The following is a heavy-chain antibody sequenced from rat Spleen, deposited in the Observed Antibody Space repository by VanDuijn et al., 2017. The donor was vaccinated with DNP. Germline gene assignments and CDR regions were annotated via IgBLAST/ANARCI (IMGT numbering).Heavy chain of an antibody. V-gene: IGHV5-7*01. CDR3: ARHRTIMPYYYAMDA. Sequence: EVQLVESGGDLVQPGRSLKLSCAVSGITFSDHNMAWVRQAPKKGLEWVAMISYDGSDTYYRDSVKGRFTISRDNAKSTLYLQMDSLRSEDTAAYYCARHRTIMPYYYAMDAWGQGASVTVSS. CDR2: ISYDGSDT. CDR1: GITFSDHN. J-gene: IGHJ4*01. D-gene: IGHD1-12*01.